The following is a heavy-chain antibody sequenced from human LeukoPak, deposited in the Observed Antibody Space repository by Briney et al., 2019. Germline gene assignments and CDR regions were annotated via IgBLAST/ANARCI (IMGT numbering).Heavy chain of an antibody. D-gene: IGHD3-22*01. J-gene: IGHJ4*02. V-gene: IGHV1-18*01. CDR2: IGAYNGNT. CDR3: ARVRDSSGYSYFDY. Sequence: ASVKVSCKASGYTFTSYGISWVRQAPGQGLEWMGWIGAYNGNTNYAQKLQGRVTMTTDTSTSTAYMELRSLRSDDTAVYYCARVRDSSGYSYFDYWGQGTLVTVSS. CDR1: GYTFTSYG.